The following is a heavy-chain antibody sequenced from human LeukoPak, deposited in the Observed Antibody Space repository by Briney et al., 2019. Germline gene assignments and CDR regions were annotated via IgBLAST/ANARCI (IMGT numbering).Heavy chain of an antibody. V-gene: IGHV3-53*01. Sequence: GGSLRLSCAASGFTVSSKVMTWVRQAPGKGLEWVSVIYSGGSTYYADSVKGRFTISRDNSKNTLYLQMNSRRAEDTAVYYCAIWFGELSGSWGQGTLVTVSS. J-gene: IGHJ5*02. CDR1: GFTVSSKV. D-gene: IGHD3-10*01. CDR3: AIWFGELSGS. CDR2: IYSGGST.